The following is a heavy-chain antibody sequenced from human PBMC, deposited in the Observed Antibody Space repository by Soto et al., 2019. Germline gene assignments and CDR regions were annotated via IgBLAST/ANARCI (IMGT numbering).Heavy chain of an antibody. D-gene: IGHD3-10*01. CDR2: ISWDGVST. CDR3: ATDIRGERRGYYGMDV. J-gene: IGHJ6*02. V-gene: IGHV3-43*01. CDR1: GFTFNDYS. Sequence: GGSLSLSCTASGFTFNDYSMNWVRQAPGNGLEWVSVISWDGVSTNYADSLKGRFTISRDNSKNSLFLEINILTTEDTPLYYCATDIRGERRGYYGMDVWGQGTTVTLS.